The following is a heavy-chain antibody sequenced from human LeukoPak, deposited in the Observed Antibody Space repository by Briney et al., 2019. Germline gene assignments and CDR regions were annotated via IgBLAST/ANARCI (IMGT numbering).Heavy chain of an antibody. CDR1: GFTFLTYA. D-gene: IGHD6-19*01. CDR3: AKAGRSGWYPGWPFDI. CDR2: IRDSGAST. J-gene: IGHJ3*02. Sequence: GGSLRLSCAASGFTFLTYAMNWVRQAPGKGLQWVSVIRDSGASTYYADSVKGRFTISRDNSKNTLYLQMNSLRAEDTAVYYCAKAGRSGWYPGWPFDIWGQGTMVTVSS. V-gene: IGHV3-23*01.